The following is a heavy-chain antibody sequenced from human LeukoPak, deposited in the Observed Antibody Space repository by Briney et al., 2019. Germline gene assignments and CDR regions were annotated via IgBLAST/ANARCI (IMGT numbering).Heavy chain of an antibody. CDR1: GGSISSSSYY. D-gene: IGHD3-10*01. J-gene: IGHJ5*02. CDR3: ARAQYVLLWFGELSEWFDP. Sequence: SETLSLTCTVSGGSISSSSYYWSWIRQPPGKGLEWIGEINHSGSTNYNPSLKSRATISVDTSKNQFSLKLSSVTAADTAVYYCARAQYVLLWFGELSEWFDPWGQGTLVTVSS. V-gene: IGHV4-39*07. CDR2: INHSGST.